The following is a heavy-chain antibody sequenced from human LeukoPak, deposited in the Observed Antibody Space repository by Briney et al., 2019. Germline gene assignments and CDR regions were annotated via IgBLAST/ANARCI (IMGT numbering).Heavy chain of an antibody. CDR3: AKEIYGDYPSFDY. CDR1: GFTFSSYA. J-gene: IGHJ4*02. Sequence: GGSLRLSCAASGFTFSSYAMSWVRQAPGKGLEWVSAISCSGGNTYYADSVKGRFTISGDNSKNTLYLQMDSLRAEDTAVYYCAKEIYGDYPSFDYWGQGTLVTVPS. D-gene: IGHD4-17*01. CDR2: ISCSGGNT. V-gene: IGHV3-23*01.